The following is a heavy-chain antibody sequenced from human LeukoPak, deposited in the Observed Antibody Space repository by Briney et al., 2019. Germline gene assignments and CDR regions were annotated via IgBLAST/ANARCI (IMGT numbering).Heavy chain of an antibody. J-gene: IGHJ5*02. CDR2: INHSGST. D-gene: IGHD4-23*01. CDR3: ARCHPTTVVTPDGWFDP. Sequence: SETLSLTCAVYGGSFSGYYWSWICQPPGKGLEWIGEINHSGSTNYNPSLKSRVTISVDTSKNQFSLKLSSVTAADTAVYYCARCHPTTVVTPDGWFDPWGQGTLVTVSS. CDR1: GGSFSGYY. V-gene: IGHV4-34*01.